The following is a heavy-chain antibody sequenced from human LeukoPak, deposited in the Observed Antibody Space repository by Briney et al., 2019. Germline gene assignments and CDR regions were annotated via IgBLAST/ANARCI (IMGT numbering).Heavy chain of an antibody. Sequence: SETLSLTCTVSGGSISSSSYYRGWIRQPPGKGLEWIGSIYYSGSTYYNPSLKSRVTISVDTPKNQFSLKLSSVTAADTAVYYCARLGGVGATIDYWGQGTLVTVSS. CDR3: ARLGGVGATIDY. CDR2: IYYSGST. J-gene: IGHJ4*02. V-gene: IGHV4-39*01. CDR1: GGSISSSSYY. D-gene: IGHD1-26*01.